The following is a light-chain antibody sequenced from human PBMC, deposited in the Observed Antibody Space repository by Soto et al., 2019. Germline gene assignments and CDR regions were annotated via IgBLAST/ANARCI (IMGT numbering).Light chain of an antibody. V-gene: IGKV3-20*01. CDR1: QSISGSY. Sequence: ETLLAQPPGTLSLSPGGRSILVFGASQSISGSYLAWYQQKPGQAPRLLIYGASGRATGIPDRFSGSGSGTNFALTISRLEPEDFAMYYCQQYSSSRTFGQGTKVDIK. CDR3: QQYSSSRT. J-gene: IGKJ1*01. CDR2: GAS.